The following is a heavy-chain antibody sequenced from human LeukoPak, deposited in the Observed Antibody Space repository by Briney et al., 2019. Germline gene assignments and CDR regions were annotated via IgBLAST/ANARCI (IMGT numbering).Heavy chain of an antibody. Sequence: PGRSLRLSCAASGFTFSSYAMHWVRQAPGKGLEWVAVISYDGSNKYYADSVKGRFTISRDISKNTVYLQMSSLTIEDTAVYYCAKEPGEGGSAFDYWGQGTLVTVYS. D-gene: IGHD3-16*01. J-gene: IGHJ4*02. V-gene: IGHV3-30-3*01. CDR3: AKEPGEGGSAFDY. CDR2: ISYDGSNK. CDR1: GFTFSSYA.